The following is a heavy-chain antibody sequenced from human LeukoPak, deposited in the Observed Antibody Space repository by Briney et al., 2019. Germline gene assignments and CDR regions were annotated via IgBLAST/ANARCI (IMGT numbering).Heavy chain of an antibody. J-gene: IGHJ5*02. Sequence: SETLSLTCTVSGGSINSYYWSWIRQPPGKGLECIGYIHYTGSTNYNPSLKSRVTISVDTSKNQFSLKLSSVTAADTAVYYCARGGYYGSGNDFRFDPWGQGTLVTVSS. D-gene: IGHD3-10*01. CDR1: GGSINSYY. CDR2: IHYTGST. CDR3: ARGGYYGSGNDFRFDP. V-gene: IGHV4-59*01.